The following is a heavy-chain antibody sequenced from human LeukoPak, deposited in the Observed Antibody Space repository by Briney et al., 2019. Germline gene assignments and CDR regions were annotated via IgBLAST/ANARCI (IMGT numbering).Heavy chain of an antibody. Sequence: SETLSLTCTVSGGSISSYYWSWIRQPPGKGLEWIGYTYYSGSTNYNPSLKSRVTISVDTSKNQFSLKLSSVTAADTAVYYCARVPTYYYDSSGYRNAFDIWGQGTMVTVSS. V-gene: IGHV4-59*01. CDR2: TYYSGST. CDR3: ARVPTYYYDSSGYRNAFDI. J-gene: IGHJ3*02. CDR1: GGSISSYY. D-gene: IGHD3-22*01.